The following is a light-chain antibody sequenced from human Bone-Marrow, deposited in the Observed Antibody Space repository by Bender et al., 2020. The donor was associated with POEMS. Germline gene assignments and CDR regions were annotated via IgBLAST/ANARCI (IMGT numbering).Light chain of an antibody. CDR2: EVT. J-gene: IGLJ3*02. V-gene: IGLV2-23*02. Sequence: QSALTQPASVSGSPGQSITISCTGTSNNVGNYNLVSWYQHHPGKAPKLIIYEVTTQPSGVSTRFSGSRSGNTASLTISGLQAEDEADYYCCSYAGSDTGVFGGGTKLTVL. CDR1: SNNVGNYNL. CDR3: CSYAGSDTGV.